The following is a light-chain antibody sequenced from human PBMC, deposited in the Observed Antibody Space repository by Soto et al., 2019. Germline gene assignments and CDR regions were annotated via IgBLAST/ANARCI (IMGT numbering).Light chain of an antibody. Sequence: EIVLTQSPGTPSLSLGARPTLSSRASQSVSSNYLAWYQQKPGQAPTLLIYGAFSRATGIPDRFSGSGSGTDFSLPISRLEHEDFAVYFCQQYRNTQLTFGGGTKVDI. V-gene: IGKV3-20*01. CDR3: QQYRNTQLT. J-gene: IGKJ4*01. CDR1: QSVSSNY. CDR2: GAF.